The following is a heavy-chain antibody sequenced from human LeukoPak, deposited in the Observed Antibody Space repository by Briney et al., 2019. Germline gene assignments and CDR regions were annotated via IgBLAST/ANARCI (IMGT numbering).Heavy chain of an antibody. CDR2: INPNSGGT. V-gene: IGHV1-2*06. CDR3: ARVSYSSGWFDY. CDR1: GYTFTNYY. Sequence: ASVKVSCKTSGYTFTNYYIHWVRQAPGQGLEWMGRINPNSGGTNYAQKFQGRVTMTRDTSISTAYMELSRLRSDDTAVYYCARVSYSSGWFDYWGQGTLVTVSS. D-gene: IGHD6-19*01. J-gene: IGHJ4*02.